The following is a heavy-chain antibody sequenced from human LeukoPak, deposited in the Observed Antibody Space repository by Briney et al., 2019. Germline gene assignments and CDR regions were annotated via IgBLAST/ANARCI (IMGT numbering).Heavy chain of an antibody. CDR2: IYTSGST. CDR3: ARLRTMINDAFDI. CDR1: GGSISSGSYY. V-gene: IGHV4-61*02. J-gene: IGHJ3*02. D-gene: IGHD3-22*01. Sequence: PSQTLSLTCTVSGGSISSGSYYWSWIRQPAGKGLEWIGRIYTSGSTNYNPSLKSRVTISLDMSKNQFSLKLNSVTAADTAMYYCARLRTMINDAFDIWGQGTMVTVSS.